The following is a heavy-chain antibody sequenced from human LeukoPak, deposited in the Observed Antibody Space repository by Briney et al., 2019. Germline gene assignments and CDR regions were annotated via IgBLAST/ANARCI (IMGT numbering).Heavy chain of an antibody. CDR3: ARGLYCSSTSCYWFDP. D-gene: IGHD2-2*01. CDR2: IYYSGST. Sequence: SSETLSLTCTVSGGSISSYYWSWIRQPPGKGLEWIGYIYYSGSTNYNPSLKSRVTISVDTSMNQFSLKLSSVTAADTAVYYCARGLYCSSTSCYWFDPWGQGTLVTVSS. J-gene: IGHJ5*02. CDR1: GGSISSYY. V-gene: IGHV4-59*01.